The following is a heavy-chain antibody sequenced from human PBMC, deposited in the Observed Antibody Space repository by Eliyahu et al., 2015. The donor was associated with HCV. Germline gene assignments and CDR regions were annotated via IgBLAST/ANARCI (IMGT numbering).Heavy chain of an antibody. J-gene: IGHJ3*02. D-gene: IGHD6-19*01. CDR1: GFTFXSYS. V-gene: IGHV3-21*01. CDR3: ARDGHSSGLNAFDI. Sequence: EVQLVESGGGLVKPGGSLRLSCAAXGFTFXSYSMNWVRQAPGKGXEWVSSISSSSSYIYYADSVKGRFTISRDNAKNSLYLQMNSLRAEDTAVYYCARDGHSSGLNAFDIWAKGQWSPSLQ. CDR2: ISSSSSYI.